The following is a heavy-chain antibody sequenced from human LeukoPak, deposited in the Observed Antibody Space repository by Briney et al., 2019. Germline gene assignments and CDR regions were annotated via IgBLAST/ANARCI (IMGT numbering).Heavy chain of an antibody. D-gene: IGHD5-18*01. J-gene: IGHJ4*02. CDR1: GFTFSNAW. Sequence: PGGSLRLSCAASGFTFSNAWMSWDRQAPGKGLELVCRIKSKTDGGTTDYAAPVKGRFTISRDDSKNTLYLQMNSLKTEDTAVYYCTTDPDTAMLIFDYWGQGTLVTVSS. CDR3: TTDPDTAMLIFDY. V-gene: IGHV3-15*01. CDR2: IKSKTDGGTT.